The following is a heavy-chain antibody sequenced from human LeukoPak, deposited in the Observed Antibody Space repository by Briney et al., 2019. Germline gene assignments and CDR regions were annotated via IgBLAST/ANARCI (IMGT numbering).Heavy chain of an antibody. D-gene: IGHD5-18*01. J-gene: IGHJ4*02. CDR2: IYPGDSDT. V-gene: IGHV5-51*01. Sequence: GESLKISRKGSEYSFTDYWIGWVRQMPGKGLEWMGIIYPGDSDTRYSPSFEGQVTISADKSISTAYLQWNGLKASDTAIYYCARGSNYAHFDYWGQGTLVTVSS. CDR1: EYSFTDYW. CDR3: ARGSNYAHFDY.